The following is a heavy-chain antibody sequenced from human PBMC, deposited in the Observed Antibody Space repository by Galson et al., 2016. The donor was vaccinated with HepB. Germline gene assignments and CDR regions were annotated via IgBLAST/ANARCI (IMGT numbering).Heavy chain of an antibody. CDR1: GYTFTSYG. CDR2: VSAYNGKT. V-gene: IGHV1-18*01. CDR3: ARDRIVVVPPAISWFDP. D-gene: IGHD2-2*01. J-gene: IGHJ5*02. Sequence: SVKVSCKASGYTFTSYGISWVRQAPGQGLEWMGWVSAYNGKTNYAQKLQGRVTMTTDTSTSTVYMELRSLRSDDTAVYYCARDRIVVVPPAISWFDPWGQGTLVTVSS.